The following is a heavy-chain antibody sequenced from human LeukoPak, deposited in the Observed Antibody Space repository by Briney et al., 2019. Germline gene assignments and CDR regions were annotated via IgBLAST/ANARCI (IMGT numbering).Heavy chain of an antibody. CDR2: INHSGST. Sequence: PSETLSLTCAVYGGSFSGYYWSWIRQPPGKGLEWIGEINHSGSTNYNPSLKSRVTISVDTSKNQFSLKLSSVTAEDTAVYYCARENELPARGGFDPWGQGTLVTVSS. CDR1: GGSFSGYY. V-gene: IGHV4-34*01. J-gene: IGHJ5*02. CDR3: ARENELPARGGFDP. D-gene: IGHD3-10*01.